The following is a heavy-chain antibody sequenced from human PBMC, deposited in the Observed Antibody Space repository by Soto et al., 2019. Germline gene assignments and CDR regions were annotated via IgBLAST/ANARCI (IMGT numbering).Heavy chain of an antibody. CDR3: ARLALGP. V-gene: IGHV3-53*01. CDR1: GFTVSSTY. J-gene: IGHJ5*02. Sequence: EVPLVESGGGLIQPGGSLRLSCAASGFTVSSTYMTWVRQAPGKGLEWVSVIHTGGSTYHADSVKGRFTISRDNSKNMLYLQMNSRRAEDTAMYYCARLALGPWGQGTLVTGSS. D-gene: IGHD3-16*01. CDR2: IHTGGST.